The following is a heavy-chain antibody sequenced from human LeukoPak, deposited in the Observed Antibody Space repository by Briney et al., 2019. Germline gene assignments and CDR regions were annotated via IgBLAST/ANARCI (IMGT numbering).Heavy chain of an antibody. Sequence: PGGSLRLSCAASGFTFSSYSMNWVRQAPGKGLEWVSYIISSSSTIYYADSVKGRFTISRDNAKNSLYLQMNSLRAEDTAVYYCARDLPHPSLTTRYYGMDVWGQGTTVTVSS. D-gene: IGHD4-17*01. CDR3: ARDLPHPSLTTRYYGMDV. CDR2: IISSSSTI. J-gene: IGHJ6*02. V-gene: IGHV3-48*01. CDR1: GFTFSSYS.